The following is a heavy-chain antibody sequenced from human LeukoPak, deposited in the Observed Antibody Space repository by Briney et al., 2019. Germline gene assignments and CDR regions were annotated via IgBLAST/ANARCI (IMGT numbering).Heavy chain of an antibody. V-gene: IGHV3-9*01. D-gene: IGHD6-19*01. CDR2: ISWNSGSI. CDR3: AKEMGSSGIYYYYGMDV. CDR1: GFTFDDYA. Sequence: GGSLRLSCAASGFTFDDYAMHWVRQAPGKGLEWVSGISWNSGSIGYADSVKGRFTISRDNAKNSLYLQMNSLRAEDTALYYCAKEMGSSGIYYYYGMDVWGQGTTVTVSS. J-gene: IGHJ6*02.